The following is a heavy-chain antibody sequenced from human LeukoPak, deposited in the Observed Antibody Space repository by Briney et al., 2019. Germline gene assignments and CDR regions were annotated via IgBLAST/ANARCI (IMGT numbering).Heavy chain of an antibody. Sequence: PSETLSLTCTVSGGSISSSSYYWGWIRQPPGKGLEWIGSIYYSGSTYYNPSLKSRVTISVDTSKNQFSLKLSSATAADTAVYYCARHLRWLQPFDYWGQGTLVTVSS. D-gene: IGHD5-24*01. V-gene: IGHV4-39*01. CDR3: ARHLRWLQPFDY. CDR1: GGSISSSSYY. CDR2: IYYSGST. J-gene: IGHJ4*02.